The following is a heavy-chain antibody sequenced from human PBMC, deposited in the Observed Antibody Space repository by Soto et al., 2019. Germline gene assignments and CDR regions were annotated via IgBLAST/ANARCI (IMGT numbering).Heavy chain of an antibody. CDR3: AKEERVTGGMDV. CDR2: ISYDGSNK. V-gene: IGHV3-30*18. D-gene: IGHD2-21*02. J-gene: IGHJ6*02. Sequence: QVQLVESGGGVVQPGRSLRLSCAASGFTFSSYGMHWVRQAPGKGLEWVAVISYDGSNKYYADSVKGRFTISRDNSKNTLYLQRNSLRAEDTAVYYCAKEERVTGGMDVWGQGTTVTVSS. CDR1: GFTFSSYG.